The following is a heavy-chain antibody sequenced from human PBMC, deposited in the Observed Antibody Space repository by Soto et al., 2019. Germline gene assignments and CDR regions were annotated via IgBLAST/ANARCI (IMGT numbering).Heavy chain of an antibody. Sequence: QVQLVESGGGVVQPGMSLRLSCAASGFTFSSHAMHWVRQAPGKGLEWVAVIWYDGSKKYYADSVKGRFTVARDDSKNTLSLQMNSLRVEDTAVYYCARDPGYSGFDFDYWGQGTLVTVSS. J-gene: IGHJ4*02. CDR2: IWYDGSKK. CDR1: GFTFSSHA. D-gene: IGHD5-12*01. V-gene: IGHV3-33*01. CDR3: ARDPGYSGFDFDY.